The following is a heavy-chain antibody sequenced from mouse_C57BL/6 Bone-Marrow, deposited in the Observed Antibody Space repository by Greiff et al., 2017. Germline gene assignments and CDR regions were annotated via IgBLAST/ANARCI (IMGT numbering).Heavy chain of an antibody. J-gene: IGHJ1*03. Sequence: VQLQQSGAELVKPGASVKLSCKASGYTFTEYTIHWVKQRSGQGLEWIGWFYPGSGSIKYNEKFKDKATLTADKSSSTVYMELSRLTSEDSAVSFCARHGTPYYYGSSYRYFDVWGTGTTVTVSS. V-gene: IGHV1-62-2*01. CDR2: FYPGSGSI. CDR3: ARHGTPYYYGSSYRYFDV. CDR1: GYTFTEYT. D-gene: IGHD1-1*01.